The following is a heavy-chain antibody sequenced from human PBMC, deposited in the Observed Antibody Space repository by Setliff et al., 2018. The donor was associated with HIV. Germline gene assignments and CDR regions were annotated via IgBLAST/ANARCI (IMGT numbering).Heavy chain of an antibody. J-gene: IGHJ4*02. CDR3: ARAGYLLHYFDS. D-gene: IGHD1-26*01. Sequence: GASVKVSCKASGYSFSNYAMHWVRQAPGQSLEWMGWINAANGNTKYSQKFQGRGTITRDTSASTAYMELSSPRSEDTAVYYCARAGYLLHYFDSWGQGTLVTVSS. CDR2: INAANGNT. CDR1: GYSFSNYA. V-gene: IGHV1-3*01.